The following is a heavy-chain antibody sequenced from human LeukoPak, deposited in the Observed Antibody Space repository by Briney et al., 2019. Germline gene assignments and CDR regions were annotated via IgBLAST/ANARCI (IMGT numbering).Heavy chain of an antibody. CDR1: GFSLRSYE. CDR2: ISSSGGTI. Sequence: QPGGSLRLSCVVSGFSLRSYEMNWVRQPPGKGLEWVSYISSSGGTIYYADSVKGRFTISRDTAKNSLYPQMNSLRGEDTAVYYCTRDGSGNYDGSFDIWGQGTMVTVSS. D-gene: IGHD3-10*01. CDR3: TRDGSGNYDGSFDI. V-gene: IGHV3-48*03. J-gene: IGHJ3*02.